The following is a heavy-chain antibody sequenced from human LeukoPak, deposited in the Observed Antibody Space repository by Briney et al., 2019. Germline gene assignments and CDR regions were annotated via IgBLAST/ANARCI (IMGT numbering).Heavy chain of an antibody. CDR2: ISSNSKYT. Sequence: GGSLRLSCAASGFMFSDYFMSWIRQAPGRELEWISYISSNSKYTKYADSVKGRFTISRDSAKKSLYLQMNSLRAEDTAVYYCARDNGNKYYFDYWGQGTLVTVSS. D-gene: IGHD2-8*01. CDR3: ARDNGNKYYFDY. CDR1: GFMFSDYF. J-gene: IGHJ4*02. V-gene: IGHV3-11*05.